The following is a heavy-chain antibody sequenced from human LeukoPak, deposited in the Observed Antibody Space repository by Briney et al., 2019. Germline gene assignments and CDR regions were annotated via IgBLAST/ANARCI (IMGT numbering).Heavy chain of an antibody. CDR3: ARDVVVVVPAAERRAATLDY. V-gene: IGHV3-21*01. J-gene: IGHJ4*02. D-gene: IGHD2-2*01. CDR1: GFTFSSYS. CDR2: ISSSSYI. Sequence: GGSLRLSCAASGFTFSSYSMNWVRQAPGKGLEWVSSISSSSYIYYADSLKGRFTISRDNAKNSLYLQMNSLRAEDTAVYYCARDVVVVVPAAERRAATLDYWGQGTLVTVSS.